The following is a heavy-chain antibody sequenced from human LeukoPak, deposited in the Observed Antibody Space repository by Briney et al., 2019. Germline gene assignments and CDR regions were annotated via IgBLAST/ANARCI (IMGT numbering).Heavy chain of an antibody. V-gene: IGHV3-30-3*01. CDR2: ISYDGSNK. J-gene: IGHJ5*02. CDR1: GFTFSSYA. CDR3: AREVLRVWFDP. D-gene: IGHD5-12*01. Sequence: GGSLGLSCAASGFTFSSYAMHWVRQAPGKGLGWVAVISYDGSNKYYADSVKGRFTISRDNSKNTLYLQMNSLRAEDTAVYYCAREVLRVWFDPWGQGTLVTVSS.